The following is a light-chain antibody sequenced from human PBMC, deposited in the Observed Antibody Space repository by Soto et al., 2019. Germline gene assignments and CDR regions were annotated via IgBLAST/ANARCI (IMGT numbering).Light chain of an antibody. J-gene: IGKJ5*01. CDR3: QQRGDWPPIT. Sequence: EIVMTQSPDTLYVSPGEGATLSCRASQSVRTKLAWYQQKAGQAPRLLIYGASTRATGIPDRFSGSGSGTDFTLTISSLEPEDFAVYYCQQRGDWPPITFGQGTRLEIK. CDR1: QSVRTK. V-gene: IGKV3-11*01. CDR2: GAS.